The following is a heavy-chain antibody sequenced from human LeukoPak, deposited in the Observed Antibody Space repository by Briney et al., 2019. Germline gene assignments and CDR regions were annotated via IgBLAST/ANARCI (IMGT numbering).Heavy chain of an antibody. CDR2: IKQDGSEK. J-gene: IGHJ3*02. V-gene: IGHV3-7*01. Sequence: PGGSLSLSCAASGFTFSSYWMSWVRRAPGKGLEWVANIKQDGSEKYYVDSVKGRFTISRDNAKNSLYLQMNSLRAEDTAVYYCARRQFNWGSAFDIWGQGTMVTVSS. CDR3: ARRQFNWGSAFDI. CDR1: GFTFSSYW. D-gene: IGHD7-27*01.